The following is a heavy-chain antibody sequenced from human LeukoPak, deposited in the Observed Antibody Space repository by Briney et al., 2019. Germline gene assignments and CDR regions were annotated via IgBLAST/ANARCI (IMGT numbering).Heavy chain of an antibody. V-gene: IGHV1-2*06. Sequence: ASVKVSCKASGYTFTGYYMHWVRQAPGQELEWMGRINPNSGGTNYAQKFQGRVTMTRDTSISTAYMELSRLRSDDTAVYYRARETYDYGSGSLFDYWGQGTLVTVSS. CDR3: ARETYDYGSGSLFDY. CDR2: INPNSGGT. D-gene: IGHD3-10*01. J-gene: IGHJ4*02. CDR1: GYTFTGYY.